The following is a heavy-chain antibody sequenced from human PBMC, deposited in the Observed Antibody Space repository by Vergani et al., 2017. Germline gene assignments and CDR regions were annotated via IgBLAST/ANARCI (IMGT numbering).Heavy chain of an antibody. D-gene: IGHD3-10*01. Sequence: QVQLQESGPGLVKPSETLSLTCTVSGGSISSYYWSWIRQPAGKGLEWIGRIYTSGSTNYNPSLKSRVTMSVDTSKNQFSLKLSSVTVADTAVYYCARGDITMVRGVNWFDPWGQGTLVTVSS. V-gene: IGHV4-4*07. J-gene: IGHJ5*02. CDR1: GGSISSYY. CDR3: ARGDITMVRGVNWFDP. CDR2: IYTSGST.